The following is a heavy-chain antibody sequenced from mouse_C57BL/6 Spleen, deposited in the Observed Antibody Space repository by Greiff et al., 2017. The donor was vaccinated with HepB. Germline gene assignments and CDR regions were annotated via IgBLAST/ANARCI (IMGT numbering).Heavy chain of an antibody. CDR2: IDPSDSYT. Sequence: QVQLQQPGAELVKPGASVKLSCKASGYTFTSYWMQWVKQRPGQGLEWIGEIDPSDSYTNYNQKFKGKATLTVDTSSSTAYMQLSSLTSEDSAVYYCARGGYYEGYWGQGTTLTVSS. D-gene: IGHD2-3*01. CDR3: ARGGYYEGY. J-gene: IGHJ2*01. CDR1: GYTFTSYW. V-gene: IGHV1-50*01.